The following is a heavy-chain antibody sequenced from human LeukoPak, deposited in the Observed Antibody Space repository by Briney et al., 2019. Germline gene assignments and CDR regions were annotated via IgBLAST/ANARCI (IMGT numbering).Heavy chain of an antibody. CDR2: ISYDGSNK. V-gene: IGHV3-30-3*01. Sequence: PGRSLRLSCAASGFTFSSYAMHWVRQAPGKGLEWVAVISYDGSNKYYADSVKGRFTISRDNSKNTLYLQMNSLRAEDTAVYYCARGGSGYQYYFHYWGQGTLVTVSS. D-gene: IGHD3-22*01. J-gene: IGHJ4*02. CDR1: GFTFSSYA. CDR3: ARGGSGYQYYFHY.